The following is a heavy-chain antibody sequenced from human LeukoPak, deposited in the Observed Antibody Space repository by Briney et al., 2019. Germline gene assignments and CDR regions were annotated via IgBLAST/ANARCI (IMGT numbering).Heavy chain of an antibody. CDR3: AKHNGGGIVSYVAPGPPDYFDH. Sequence: PSETLSLTCTVSGDITHYWGWIRQPPGKGLECIGSIYFSGSVYYNPSLRSRVTISLDTSTKQLSLKLTSVTVADTAIYYCAKHNGGGIVSYVAPGPPDYFDHWGQGALVTVSS. D-gene: IGHD1-26*01. CDR1: GDITHY. V-gene: IGHV4-39*01. J-gene: IGHJ4*02. CDR2: IYFSGSV.